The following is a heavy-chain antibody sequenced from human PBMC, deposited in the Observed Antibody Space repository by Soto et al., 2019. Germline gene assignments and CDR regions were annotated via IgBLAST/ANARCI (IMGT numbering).Heavy chain of an antibody. V-gene: IGHV3-23*01. CDR2: IDGSGGDT. J-gene: IGHJ4*02. CDR1: GFTFSSYA. D-gene: IGHD2-15*01. CDR3: VKETVAAAYVETSPFDF. Sequence: EVQLLESGGGLVKPGGSLRLSCTASGFTFSSYAMGWVRQAPGTGLEWVSDIDGSGGDTSFADSVKGRFTISRDNSKSTLYLHMNRLRAEDTARYYCVKETVAAAYVETSPFDFWGQGTLVTVSS.